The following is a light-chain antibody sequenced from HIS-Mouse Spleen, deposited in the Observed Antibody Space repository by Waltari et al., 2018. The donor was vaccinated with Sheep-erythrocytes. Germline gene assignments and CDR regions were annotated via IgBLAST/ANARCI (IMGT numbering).Light chain of an antibody. Sequence: DIQMTQSPSTLSASVGDRVTITCRASQSISSWLAWYQHKPGKAPKLLIYKASSLESGVPSGFSGSGSGTEFTLTISSLQPDDFATYDCQQYNSYSPVYTFGQGTKLEIK. V-gene: IGKV1-5*03. J-gene: IGKJ2*01. CDR1: QSISSW. CDR3: QQYNSYSPVYT. CDR2: KAS.